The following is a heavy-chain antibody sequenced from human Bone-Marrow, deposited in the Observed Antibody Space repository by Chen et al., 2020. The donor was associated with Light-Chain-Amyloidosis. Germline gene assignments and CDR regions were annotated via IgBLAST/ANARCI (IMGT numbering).Heavy chain of an antibody. V-gene: IGHV3-33*08. Sequence: QGYLTESGGGVTKPGKSLRLSCGASGSPFSRFPMHWVRQVPGKGLEWAAIIWTDRRTPSYAASVKGRFASSRDNINNALYLDINRMSAEDTARYFCVRDGAPRDYAGHPGSFDLWGQGTMVTVSS. CDR2: IWTDRRTP. CDR3: VRDGAPRDYAGHPGSFDL. J-gene: IGHJ3*01. D-gene: IGHD4-17*01. CDR1: GSPFSRFP.